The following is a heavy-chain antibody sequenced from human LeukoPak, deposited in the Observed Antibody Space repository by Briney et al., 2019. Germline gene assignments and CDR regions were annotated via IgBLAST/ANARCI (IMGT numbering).Heavy chain of an antibody. Sequence: PGGSLRLTCAASGFTFSSYEMNWVRQAPGKGLEWVSYISSSGSTVYYADSVKGRFTISRDNAKNSLYLQMNSLRAEDTAVYYCARDYAGSGSYVGYFEHWGHGTLVTVSS. CDR1: GFTFSSYE. D-gene: IGHD3-10*01. J-gene: IGHJ4*01. V-gene: IGHV3-48*03. CDR3: ARDYAGSGSYVGYFEH. CDR2: ISSSGSTV.